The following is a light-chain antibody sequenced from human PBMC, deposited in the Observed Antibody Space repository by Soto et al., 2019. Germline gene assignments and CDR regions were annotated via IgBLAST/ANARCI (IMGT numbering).Light chain of an antibody. CDR1: SSDIGSYDY. CDR3: SSFTSTSTRL. Sequence: QSALTQPASLSGSPAQSITISCTGTSSDIGSYDYVSWYQQHPGKAPNLIIYEVTDRPSGVSNRFSGSKSGNTASLTISGLQAEDEADYYCSSFTSTSTRLFGSGTKVTVL. J-gene: IGLJ1*01. V-gene: IGLV2-14*01. CDR2: EVT.